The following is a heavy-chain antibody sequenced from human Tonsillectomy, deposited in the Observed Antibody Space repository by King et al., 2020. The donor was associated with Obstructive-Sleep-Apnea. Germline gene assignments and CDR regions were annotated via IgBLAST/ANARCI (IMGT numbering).Heavy chain of an antibody. CDR2: IAYDGSNN. D-gene: IGHD6-13*01. Sequence: VQLVESGGGVVQPGRSLRLSCAASGFTCSSYGMHWVRQAPGKGLEWVAVIAYDGSNNYYAVSVKGRFTIARDNSKNTLYLQMNSLRAEDTAVYYCAKVGGAAAGYYWGQGTLVTVSS. V-gene: IGHV3-30*18. CDR3: AKVGGAAAGYY. J-gene: IGHJ4*02. CDR1: GFTCSSYG.